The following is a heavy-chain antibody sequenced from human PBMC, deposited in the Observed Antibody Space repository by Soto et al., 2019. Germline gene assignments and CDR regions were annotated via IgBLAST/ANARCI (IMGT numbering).Heavy chain of an antibody. CDR1: GGSISSGGYS. V-gene: IGHV4-30-2*01. Sequence: QLQLQESGSGLVKPSQTLSLTCAVSGGSISSGGYSCNWIRQPPGKGLEWIGYIYHSGSTYYNPSLKSRVTIAVDRSKNQLFLKLLSVTAADTAVYYCARGMTTVTTFDYWGQGTLVTVSS. J-gene: IGHJ4*02. D-gene: IGHD4-17*01. CDR3: ARGMTTVTTFDY. CDR2: IYHSGST.